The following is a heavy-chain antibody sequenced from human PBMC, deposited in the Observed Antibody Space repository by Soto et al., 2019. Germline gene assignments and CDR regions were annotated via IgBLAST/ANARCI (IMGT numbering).Heavy chain of an antibody. D-gene: IGHD1-26*01. Sequence: QPGGSLRLSCAASGFTFSSYGTHWVRQAPGKGLEWVAVIWYDGSNKYYADSVKARFTISRDNSKNTLYLQMNSLRAEDTAVYYCARDGGIVGATRRHYYYGMDVWGQGTTVTVSS. V-gene: IGHV3-33*01. CDR3: ARDGGIVGATRRHYYYGMDV. J-gene: IGHJ6*02. CDR1: GFTFSSYG. CDR2: IWYDGSNK.